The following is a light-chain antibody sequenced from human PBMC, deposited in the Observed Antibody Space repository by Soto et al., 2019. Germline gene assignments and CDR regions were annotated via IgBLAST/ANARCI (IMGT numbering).Light chain of an antibody. J-gene: IGKJ4*01. CDR3: QKYNSAPLT. CDR1: QSISIN. V-gene: IGKV3-15*01. CDR2: GAS. Sequence: EVVMTQSPATLSVSPGERVALSCRASQSISINLAWIQQKPGQGPRLLMIGASTRATGVPDRFSGSGSGTEFTLTINSLQSEDVAAYYCQKYNSAPLTFGGGTKVDIK.